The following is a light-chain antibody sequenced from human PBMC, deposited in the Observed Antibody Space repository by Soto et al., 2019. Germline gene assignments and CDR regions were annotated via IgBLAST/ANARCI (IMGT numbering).Light chain of an antibody. V-gene: IGKV1-8*01. J-gene: IGKJ5*01. CDR2: AAS. CDR1: QGISSY. Sequence: AIRMTQSPSSLSASTGDRVTITCRASQGISSYLAWYQQKPGKAPKLLIYAASTLQSGVPSRFSGSGSGTDFTLTISCLPSEDFATYYCQQYYSYPPITFGQGPRLEIK. CDR3: QQYYSYPPIT.